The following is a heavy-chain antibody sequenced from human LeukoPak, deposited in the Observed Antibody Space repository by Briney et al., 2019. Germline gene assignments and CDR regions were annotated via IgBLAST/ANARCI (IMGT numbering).Heavy chain of an antibody. Sequence: PSETLSLTCTVSGGTVSGDSINNYYWSWIRQPPGKGLEWIGYIYYSGYTNYNPSLKSRVTISVDTSKNQFSLQLSSVTPAGTAVYFCARDSGSYGSDYWGQGTLVTVSS. D-gene: IGHD1-26*01. CDR1: GGTVSGDSINNYY. CDR2: IYYSGYT. J-gene: IGHJ4*02. V-gene: IGHV4-61*01. CDR3: ARDSGSYGSDY.